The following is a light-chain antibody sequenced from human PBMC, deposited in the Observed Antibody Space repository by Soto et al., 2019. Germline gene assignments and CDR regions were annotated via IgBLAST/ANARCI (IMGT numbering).Light chain of an antibody. CDR3: QQYNSAPNT. J-gene: IGKJ2*01. Sequence: DIRMTQSPSSRSAFVGDTVTITGRASQAIFYYLAWYQQKPGKIPKLLIHSASTLQTGVQSRFSGTGSGTVFTLTINNLQPEDVATYYCQQYNSAPNTFGQGSRLEIK. CDR1: QAIFYY. V-gene: IGKV1-27*01. CDR2: SAS.